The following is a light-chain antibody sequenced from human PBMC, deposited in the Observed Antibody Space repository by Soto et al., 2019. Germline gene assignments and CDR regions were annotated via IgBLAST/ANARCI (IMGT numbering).Light chain of an antibody. V-gene: IGLV2-14*01. CDR3: SSYTSSSTL. CDR1: SSDVGGYNY. Sequence: QSALTQPASVSGSPGQSITISGPGTSSDVGGYNYVSWYQQHPGKAPKLMIYAVTDRPSGVSSRFSGSKSGNTASLTISGLQAEDEADYYCSSYTSSSTLFGTGTKLTVL. CDR2: AVT. J-gene: IGLJ1*01.